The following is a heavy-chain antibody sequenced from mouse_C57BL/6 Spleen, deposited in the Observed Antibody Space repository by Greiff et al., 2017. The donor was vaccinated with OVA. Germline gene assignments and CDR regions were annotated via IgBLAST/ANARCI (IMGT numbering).Heavy chain of an antibody. J-gene: IGHJ4*01. CDR1: GYTFTSYW. CDR2: IDPSDSET. Sequence: VKLQQPGAELVRPGSSVKLSCKASGYTFTSYWMHWVKQRPIQGLEWIGNIDPSDSETHYNQKFKDKATLTVDKSSSTAYMQLSSLTSEDSAVYYCARGATVVAREGYAMDYWGQGTSVTVSS. D-gene: IGHD1-1*01. V-gene: IGHV1-52*01. CDR3: ARGATVVAREGYAMDY.